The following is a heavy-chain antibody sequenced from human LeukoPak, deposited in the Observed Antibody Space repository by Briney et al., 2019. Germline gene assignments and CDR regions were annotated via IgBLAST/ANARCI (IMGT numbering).Heavy chain of an antibody. CDR1: GGSISSGGYY. Sequence: SQTLSLTCTVSGGSISSGGYYWSWIRQHPGKGLEWIGEINHSGSTNYNPSLKSRVTISVDTSKNQFSLKLSSVTAADTAVYYCARGVPASSSSGPNWFDPWGQGTLVTVSS. V-gene: IGHV4-31*03. D-gene: IGHD6-13*01. J-gene: IGHJ5*02. CDR3: ARGVPASSSSGPNWFDP. CDR2: INHSGST.